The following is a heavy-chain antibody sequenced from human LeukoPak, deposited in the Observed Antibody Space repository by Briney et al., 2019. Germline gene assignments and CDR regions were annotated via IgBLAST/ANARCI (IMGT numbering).Heavy chain of an antibody. J-gene: IGHJ4*02. CDR3: AKDRGTVADY. CDR1: GFTFSDYG. D-gene: IGHD4-23*01. V-gene: IGHV3-30*02. Sequence: PGTSLRLSCAASGFTFSDYGMHWVRQAPGKGLDWVAFIRYDGSNKYYTDSVKGRFTISRDNSKNTLYLQMNSLRPDDTALYYCAKDRGTVADYWGQGALVTVSS. CDR2: IRYDGSNK.